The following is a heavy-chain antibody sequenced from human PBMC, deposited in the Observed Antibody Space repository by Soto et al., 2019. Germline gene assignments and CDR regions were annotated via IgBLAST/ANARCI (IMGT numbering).Heavy chain of an antibody. V-gene: IGHV1-8*01. CDR3: ARGDRSDHYYYYYMDV. D-gene: IGHD3-22*01. CDR1: GYTFTSYD. J-gene: IGHJ6*03. Sequence: ASVKVSCKASGYTFTSYDINWVRQATGQGPEWMGWMNPNSGNTGYAQKFQGRVTMTRNTSISTAYMELSSLRSEDTAVYYCARGDRSDHYYYYYMDVWGKGTTVTVSS. CDR2: MNPNSGNT.